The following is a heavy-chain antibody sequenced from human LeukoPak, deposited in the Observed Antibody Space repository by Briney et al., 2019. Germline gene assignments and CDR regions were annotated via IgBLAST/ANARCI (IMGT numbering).Heavy chain of an antibody. CDR2: INPNSGGT. V-gene: IGHV1-2*02. D-gene: IGHD1-26*01. CDR1: GYTFTGYY. J-gene: IGHJ5*02. Sequence: ASVKVSCKASGYTFTGYYMHWVRQAPGQGLEWMGWINPNSGGTNYAQKFQGRVTMTRDTSISTAYMELSRLRSDDTAVYYCARSTSGSYYWFDPWGQGTLVIVSS. CDR3: ARSTSGSYYWFDP.